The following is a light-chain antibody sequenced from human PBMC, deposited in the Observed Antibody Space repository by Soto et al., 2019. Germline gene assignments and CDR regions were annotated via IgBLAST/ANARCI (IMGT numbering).Light chain of an antibody. V-gene: IGLV2-14*03. Sequence: QSALTQPASVSGSPGQSITISCTGTSSDVGGYTYVSWYQQHPGKAPKLIIYDVSNRPSGVSNRFSGSKSGNTASLTISGLQAEDEADYYCSSYTSSSPLVFGGGTKVTVL. CDR1: SSDVGGYTY. CDR2: DVS. CDR3: SSYTSSSPLV. J-gene: IGLJ2*01.